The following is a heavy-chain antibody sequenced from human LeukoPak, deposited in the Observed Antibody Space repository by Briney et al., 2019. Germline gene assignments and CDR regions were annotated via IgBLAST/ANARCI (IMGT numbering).Heavy chain of an antibody. CDR2: ISNSGSTM. CDR1: GFTFSSYE. V-gene: IGHV3-48*03. Sequence: QPGGSLRLSCAASGFTFSSYEMNWVRQAPGKGLEWVSYISNSGSTMYYADSVKGRFTISRDNAKNSLNLQMNSLRAEDTAVYYCARRPAAGYFYDMDVWGQGTTVTVSS. J-gene: IGHJ6*02. D-gene: IGHD6-13*01. CDR3: ARRPAAGYFYDMDV.